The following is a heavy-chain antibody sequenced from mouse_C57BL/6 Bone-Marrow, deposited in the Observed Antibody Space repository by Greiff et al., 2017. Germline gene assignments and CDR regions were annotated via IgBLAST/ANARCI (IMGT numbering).Heavy chain of an antibody. J-gene: IGHJ1*03. CDR2: IDPSDSET. V-gene: IGHV1-52*01. Sequence: QVQLQQPGAELVRPGSSVKLSCKASGYTFTSYWMHWVKQRPIQGLEWIGNIDPSDSETHYNQKFKDKATLTVDKSSSTAYMQLSSLTSEDSAVYYCARGGTTLVATDWYFDVWGTGTTVTVSS. D-gene: IGHD1-1*01. CDR1: GYTFTSYW. CDR3: ARGGTTLVATDWYFDV.